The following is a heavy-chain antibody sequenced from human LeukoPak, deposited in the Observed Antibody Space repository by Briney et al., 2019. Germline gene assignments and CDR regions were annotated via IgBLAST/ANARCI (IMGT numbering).Heavy chain of an antibody. J-gene: IGHJ3*01. CDR3: ARDSGVL. Sequence: SETLSLTCTVPGGSISRGGYYWSWIRQHPGKGLEWIGYIYYSGSTYYHPSLKSRVTISVDTSKNQFSLKLSSVTAADTAVYYCARDSGVLWGQGTMVTVSS. CDR2: IYYSGST. V-gene: IGHV4-31*03. CDR1: GGSISRGGYY. D-gene: IGHD1-26*01.